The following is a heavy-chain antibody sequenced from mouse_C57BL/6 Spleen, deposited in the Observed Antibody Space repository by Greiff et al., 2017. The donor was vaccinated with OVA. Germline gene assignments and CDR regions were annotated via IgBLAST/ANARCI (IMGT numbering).Heavy chain of an antibody. CDR2: INPSTGGT. D-gene: IGHD1-1*01. V-gene: IGHV1-42*01. CDR1: GYSFTGYY. CDR3: AREEIIATVVARGYYAMDY. J-gene: IGHJ4*01. Sequence: EVKLLESGPELVKPGASVKISCKASGYSFTGYYMNWVKQSPEKSLEWIGEINPSTGGTTYNQKFKAKATLTVDKSSSTAYMQLKSLTSEDSAVYYGAREEIIATVVARGYYAMDYWGQGTTVTVSS.